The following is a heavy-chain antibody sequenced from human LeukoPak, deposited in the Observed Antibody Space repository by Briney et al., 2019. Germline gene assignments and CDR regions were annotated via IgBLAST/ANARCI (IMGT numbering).Heavy chain of an antibody. V-gene: IGHV4-59*08. Sequence: SETLSLTCSVSGGSISSYYWSWIRQPPGKGLEWIGDIYYSGSTNYNPSLKSRVTISIDTSRNQFSLQLSSVSAADTAVYYCARRTYYYDSSDHFDYWGQGTLVTVSS. CDR1: GGSISSYY. J-gene: IGHJ4*02. CDR2: IYYSGST. CDR3: ARRTYYYDSSDHFDY. D-gene: IGHD3-22*01.